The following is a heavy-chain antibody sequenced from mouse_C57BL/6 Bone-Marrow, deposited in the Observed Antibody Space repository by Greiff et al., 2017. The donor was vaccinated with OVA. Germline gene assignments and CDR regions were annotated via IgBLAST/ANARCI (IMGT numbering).Heavy chain of an antibody. V-gene: IGHV1-5*01. J-gene: IGHJ3*01. Sequence: EVQLQQSGTVLARPGASVKMSCKTSGYTFTSYWMHWVKQRPGQGLEWIGAIYPGNSDTSYNQKFKGKAKLTAVTSASTAYMELSSLTNEDSAVYYCTRWWLRRGAYWGQGTLVTVSA. CDR1: GYTFTSYW. CDR3: TRWWLRRGAY. D-gene: IGHD2-2*01. CDR2: IYPGNSDT.